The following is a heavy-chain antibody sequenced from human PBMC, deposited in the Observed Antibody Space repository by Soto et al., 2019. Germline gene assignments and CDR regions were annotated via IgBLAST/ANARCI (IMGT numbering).Heavy chain of an antibody. CDR2: INPNSGGT. J-gene: IGHJ4*02. V-gene: IGHV1-2*04. CDR3: ARDQARAGGGIPDS. Sequence: ASVKVSCKASGYTFTGYYMHWVRQAPGQGLEWMGWINPNSGGTNYAQKFQGWVTMTRDTSISTAYMELSRLRSDDTAVYYCARDQARAGGGIPDSGGQETLVTVSS. D-gene: IGHD2-15*01. CDR1: GYTFTGYY.